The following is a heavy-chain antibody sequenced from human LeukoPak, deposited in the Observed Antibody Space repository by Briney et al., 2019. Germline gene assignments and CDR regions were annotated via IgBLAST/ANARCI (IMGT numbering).Heavy chain of an antibody. V-gene: IGHV4-39*07. D-gene: IGHD2-2*01. CDR3: ARDWVVVVPAAMGAFDI. CDR1: GDSITSTSYY. CDR2: IYYTGGT. J-gene: IGHJ3*02. Sequence: SETLSLTCSVSGDSITSTSYYWGWIRQPPEKGLEWIGSIYYTGGTHYSPSLKSRVTMSVDTSKNQFSLKLSSVTAADTAVYYCARDWVVVVPAAMGAFDIWGQGTMVTVSS.